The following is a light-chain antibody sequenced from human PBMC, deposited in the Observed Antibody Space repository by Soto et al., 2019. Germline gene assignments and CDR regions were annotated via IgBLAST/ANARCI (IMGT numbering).Light chain of an antibody. J-gene: IGKJ2*01. CDR3: QQYNSYST. V-gene: IGKV1-5*03. Sequence: DIQMTQSPSTLSASVGDRVTITCRASQSISSWWAWYQQKPGKAPKLLIYKASSLESGVPSRFSVSRSGTEFTLTIRSLQPDDFATYYCQQYNSYSTFGQGTKLEIK. CDR1: QSISSW. CDR2: KAS.